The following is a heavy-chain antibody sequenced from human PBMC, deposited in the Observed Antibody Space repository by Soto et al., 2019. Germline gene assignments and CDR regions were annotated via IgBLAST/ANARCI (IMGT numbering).Heavy chain of an antibody. V-gene: IGHV3-7*01. Sequence: GGSLRLSCAASGFTFSSYWMSWVRQAPGKGLEWVANIKQDGSEKYYVDSVKGRFTISRDNAKNSLYLQMNSLRAEDTAVYYCARTRSGCYGMLDYWGQGTLVTVSS. CDR3: ARTRSGCYGMLDY. CDR1: GFTFSSYW. CDR2: IKQDGSEK. J-gene: IGHJ4*02. D-gene: IGHD6-19*01.